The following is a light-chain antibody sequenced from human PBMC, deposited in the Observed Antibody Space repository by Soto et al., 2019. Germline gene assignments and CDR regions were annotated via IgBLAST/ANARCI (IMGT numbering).Light chain of an antibody. J-gene: IGLJ2*01. CDR3: AAWDDSLSGPVV. CDR2: RNN. Sequence: QSVLTQPPSASGTPGQRVTISCSGSSCNIGSNYVYWYQQLPGTAPKLLIYRNNQRPSGVPDRFSGSKSGTSASLAISGLRSEDEADYNCAAWDDSLSGPVVFGGGTKLTVL. CDR1: SCNIGSNY. V-gene: IGLV1-47*01.